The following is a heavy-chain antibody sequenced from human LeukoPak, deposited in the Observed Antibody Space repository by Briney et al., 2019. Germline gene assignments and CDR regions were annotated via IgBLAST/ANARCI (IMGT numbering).Heavy chain of an antibody. CDR3: ARAAEDGYNFGFDY. Sequence: GGSLRLSCAASGFTFSSYSMNWVRQAPGKGLEWVSSISSSSSSYIYYADSVKGRFTISRDNAKNSLYLQMNSLRAEDTAVYYCARAAEDGYNFGFDYWGQGTLVTVSS. D-gene: IGHD5-24*01. V-gene: IGHV3-21*01. J-gene: IGHJ4*02. CDR1: GFTFSSYS. CDR2: ISSSSSSYI.